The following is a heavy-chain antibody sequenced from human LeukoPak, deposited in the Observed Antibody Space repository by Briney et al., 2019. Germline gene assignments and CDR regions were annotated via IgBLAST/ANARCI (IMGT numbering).Heavy chain of an antibody. CDR1: GFTFSSYD. D-gene: IGHD2-15*01. CDR3: ARGGGRYCSGGSCYSHYYGMDV. Sequence: GGSLRLSCAASGFTFSSYDVHWVRQATGKGLEWVSAIGTAGDTYYPGSVKGRFTISRENAKNSLYLQMNSLRAGDTAVYYCARGGGRYCSGGSCYSHYYGMDVWGQGTTVTVSS. V-gene: IGHV3-13*01. CDR2: IGTAGDT. J-gene: IGHJ6*02.